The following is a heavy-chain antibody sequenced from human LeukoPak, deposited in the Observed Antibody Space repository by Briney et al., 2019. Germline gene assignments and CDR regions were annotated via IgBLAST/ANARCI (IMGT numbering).Heavy chain of an antibody. J-gene: IGHJ4*02. CDR2: IIPIFGTA. D-gene: IGHD5-24*01. CDR3: ARAGEKATIGSFFDY. V-gene: IGHV1-69*05. Sequence: ASVKVPCKASGGTFSSYAISWVRQAPGQGLEWMGGIIPIFGTANYAQKFQGRVTITTDESTSTAYMELSSLRSEDTAVYYCARAGEKATIGSFFDYWGQGTLVTVSS. CDR1: GGTFSSYA.